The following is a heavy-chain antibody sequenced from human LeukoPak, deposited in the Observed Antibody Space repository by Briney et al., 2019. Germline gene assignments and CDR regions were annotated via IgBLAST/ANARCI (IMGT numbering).Heavy chain of an antibody. Sequence: ASVKVSCKASGYTFTSYYMHWVRQAPGQGLEWMGIINPSGGSTSYAQKFQGRVTITADTSTSTAYMELSSLRSDDTAVYYCAIDPRSLGYCGNCENFDYWGQGTLVTVSS. V-gene: IGHV1-46*01. CDR3: AIDPRSLGYCGNCENFDY. J-gene: IGHJ4*02. CDR2: INPSGGST. D-gene: IGHD2-15*01. CDR1: GYTFTSYY.